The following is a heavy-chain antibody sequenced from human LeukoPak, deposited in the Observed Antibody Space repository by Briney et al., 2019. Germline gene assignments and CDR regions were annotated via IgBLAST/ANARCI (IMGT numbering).Heavy chain of an antibody. D-gene: IGHD3-22*01. CDR3: ARNDPDSSED. CDR2: ISADGSNE. J-gene: IGHJ4*02. V-gene: IGHV3-30-3*01. CDR1: GFIFSNYP. Sequence: GGSLRLSCAASGFIFSNYPMHWVRQAPGKGLEWVAVISADGSNEHYADSAKGRFTLSRDNAKSTAYLQMNSLRSEDTAVYYCARNDPDSSEDWGQGTLVTVSS.